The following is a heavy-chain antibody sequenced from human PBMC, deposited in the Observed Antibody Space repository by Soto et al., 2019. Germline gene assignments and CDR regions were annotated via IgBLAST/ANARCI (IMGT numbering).Heavy chain of an antibody. J-gene: IGHJ4*02. CDR3: AKASWDDFWSGYYRAYYFDY. CDR2: ISGSGGST. CDR1: GFTFSSYA. V-gene: IGHV3-23*01. Sequence: PGGSLRLSCAASGFTFSSYAMSWVRQAPGKGLEWVSAISGSGGSTYYADSVKGRFTISRDNSKNTLYLQMNSLRAEDTAVYYCAKASWDDFWSGYYRAYYFDYWGQGTLVTVSS. D-gene: IGHD3-3*01.